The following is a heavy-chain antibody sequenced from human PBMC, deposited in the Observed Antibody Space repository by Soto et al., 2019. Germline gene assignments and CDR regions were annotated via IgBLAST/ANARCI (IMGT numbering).Heavy chain of an antibody. V-gene: IGHV4-59*01. Sequence: SETLTLTCTASGGSISSYYWSWIRQPPGKGLEWIGYIYYSGCTNYNPSLKSRVTISVDTSKNQFSLKLSSVTAADTAVYYCARQVTAAVADWGQGTLVTVSS. CDR1: GGSISSYY. J-gene: IGHJ4*02. CDR3: ARQVTAAVAD. D-gene: IGHD6-19*01. CDR2: IYYSGCT.